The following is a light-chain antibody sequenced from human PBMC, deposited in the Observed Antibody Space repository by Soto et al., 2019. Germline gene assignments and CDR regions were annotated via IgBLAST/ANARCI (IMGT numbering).Light chain of an antibody. V-gene: IGLV2-14*01. CDR1: SSDVGGYNY. CDR3: RSYTTRSPYV. J-gene: IGLJ1*01. CDR2: DVS. Sequence: QSVLTQPASVSGSPGQSITISCTGTSSDVGGYNYVSWYQQHPGKAPKLMIYDVSNRPSGVSNRFSGSKSGNTASLTISGLQAEDEDDYYCRSYTTRSPYVFLTGTKV.